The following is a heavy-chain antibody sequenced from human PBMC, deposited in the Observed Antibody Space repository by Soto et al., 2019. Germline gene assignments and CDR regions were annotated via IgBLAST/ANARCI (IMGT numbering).Heavy chain of an antibody. Sequence: GGSLRLSCEASGFTFSGYGMHWVRQAPGKGLEWVSSISGSGDSTRYADSVKGRFTISRDNSKNTLYLQMNSLRAEDTAVYYWAPLAVAGPSFDYWGQGTLVTVSS. CDR3: APLAVAGPSFDY. V-gene: IGHV3-23*01. D-gene: IGHD6-19*01. CDR2: ISGSGDST. J-gene: IGHJ4*02. CDR1: GFTFSGYG.